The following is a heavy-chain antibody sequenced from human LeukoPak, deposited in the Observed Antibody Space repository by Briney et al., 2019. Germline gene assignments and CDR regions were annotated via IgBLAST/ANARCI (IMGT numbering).Heavy chain of an antibody. D-gene: IGHD5-18*01. V-gene: IGHV4-59*01. CDR1: GGSISSYY. J-gene: IGHJ6*02. CDR2: IYYSGST. Sequence: SETLSLTCTVSGGSISSYYWSWVRQPPGKGLEWVGYIYYSGSTNYNPSLKSRVTISVDTSNNQFSLKLSSVTAADTAVYYCARAGYSYGYDDYYYYGMDVWGQGTTVTVSS. CDR3: ARAGYSYGYDDYYYYGMDV.